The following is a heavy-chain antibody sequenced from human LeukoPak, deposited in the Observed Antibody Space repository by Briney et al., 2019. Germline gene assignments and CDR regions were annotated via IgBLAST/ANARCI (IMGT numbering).Heavy chain of an antibody. Sequence: GGSLRLSCAASGFTFSSYAMHWVRQAPGKGLEWVAVISYDGSNKYYADSVKGRFTISRDNSKNTLYLQMNSLRAEDTAVYYCARDKRYDTPPAGMDVWGQGTTVTVSS. CDR2: ISYDGSNK. CDR1: GFTFSSYA. CDR3: ARDKRYDTPPAGMDV. V-gene: IGHV3-30-3*01. J-gene: IGHJ6*02. D-gene: IGHD3-22*01.